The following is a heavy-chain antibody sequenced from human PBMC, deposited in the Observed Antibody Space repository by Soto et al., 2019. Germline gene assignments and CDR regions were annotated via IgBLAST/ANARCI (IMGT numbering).Heavy chain of an antibody. D-gene: IGHD5-12*01. CDR1: GGSISSGGYY. CDR3: ARGAAPIVAYDY. Sequence: SETLSLTCTVSGGSISSGGYYWSWIRQHPGKGLEWIGYIYYSGSTYYNPSLKSRVTISVDTSKNQFSLKLSSVTAADTAVYYCARGAAPIVAYDYWGQGTLVTVSS. J-gene: IGHJ4*02. CDR2: IYYSGST. V-gene: IGHV4-31*03.